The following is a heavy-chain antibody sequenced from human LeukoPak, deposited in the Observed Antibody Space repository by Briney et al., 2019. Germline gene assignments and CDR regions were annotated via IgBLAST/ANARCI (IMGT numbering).Heavy chain of an antibody. V-gene: IGHV1-18*01. CDR1: GYTFTSYD. D-gene: IGHD6-19*01. CDR3: ARDSAGVIAVAAVVDY. Sequence: ASVKVSCKASGYTFTSYDISWVRQAPGQGLEWMGWISAYNGNTNYAQKLQGRVTMTTDTSTSTAYMELRSLRSDDTAVYYCARDSAGVIAVAAVVDYWGQGTLVTVSS. CDR2: ISAYNGNT. J-gene: IGHJ4*02.